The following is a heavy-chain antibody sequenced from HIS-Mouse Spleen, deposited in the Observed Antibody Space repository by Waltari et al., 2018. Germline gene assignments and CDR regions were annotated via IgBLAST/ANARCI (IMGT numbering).Heavy chain of an antibody. V-gene: IGHV4-39*07. D-gene: IGHD6-13*01. Sequence: QLQLQESGPGLVKPSETLSLTCTVPGGSISSSSYYWGGIRQPPGKGLEWIGSIYYSGSTYYNPSLKSRVTISVDTSENQFSLKLSSVTAADTAVYYCAREIPYSSSWYDWYFDLWGRGTLVTVSS. J-gene: IGHJ2*01. CDR2: IYYSGST. CDR3: AREIPYSSSWYDWYFDL. CDR1: GGSISSSSYY.